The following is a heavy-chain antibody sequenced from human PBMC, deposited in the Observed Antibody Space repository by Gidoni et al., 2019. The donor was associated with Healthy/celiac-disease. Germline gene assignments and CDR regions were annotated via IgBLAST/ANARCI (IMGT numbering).Heavy chain of an antibody. CDR3: ARGYCSSTSCYTSYYYGMDV. CDR1: GGSFSVYS. Sequence: QVQLQQWGAGLLKPSETLSLTCAVYGGSFSVYSWSWIRQPPGKGLEWIGEINHSGSTNYNPSLKSRVTISVDTSKNQFSLKLSSVTAADTAVYYCARGYCSSTSCYTSYYYGMDVWGQGTTVTVSS. CDR2: INHSGST. V-gene: IGHV4-34*01. D-gene: IGHD2-2*02. J-gene: IGHJ6*02.